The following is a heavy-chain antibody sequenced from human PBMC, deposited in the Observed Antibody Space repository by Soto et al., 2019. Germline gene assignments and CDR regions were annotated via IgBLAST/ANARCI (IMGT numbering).Heavy chain of an antibody. CDR2: IGGVDEST. D-gene: IGHD6-19*01. V-gene: IGHV3-23*01. J-gene: IGHJ4*02. CDR1: GFTLSSYA. CDR3: AKDGTRNSPLSGWADY. Sequence: EVQLSESGGGLVQPGGSLRLSCAASGFTLSSYAMSWVRQAPGKGLEWVSVIGGVDESTYYAASVKGRFTISRDNSKNTLYLQMNSLRVEDTAIYYCAKDGTRNSPLSGWADYWGQGTLVTVSS.